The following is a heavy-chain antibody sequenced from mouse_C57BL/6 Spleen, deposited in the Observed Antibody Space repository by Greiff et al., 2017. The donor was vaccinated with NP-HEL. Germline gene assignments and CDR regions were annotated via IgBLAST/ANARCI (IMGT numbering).Heavy chain of an antibody. J-gene: IGHJ3*01. Sequence: QVHVKQPGAELVKPGASVKLSCKASGYTFTSYWMHWVKQRPGRGLEWIGRIDPNSGGTKYNEKFKSKATLTVDKRSSAAYMQLSSLTSEDSAVYYCSSGAWFAYWGQGTLVTVSA. CDR2: IDPNSGGT. V-gene: IGHV1-72*01. CDR1: GYTFTSYW. D-gene: IGHD6-1*01. CDR3: SSGAWFAY.